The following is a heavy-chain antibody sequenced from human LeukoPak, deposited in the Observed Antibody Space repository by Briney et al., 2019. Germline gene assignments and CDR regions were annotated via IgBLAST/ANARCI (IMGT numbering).Heavy chain of an antibody. CDR2: ISYAGSDK. J-gene: IGHJ3*02. CDR1: GFTFSSHG. D-gene: IGHD6-19*01. Sequence: AGTLRLSCAASGFTFSSHGIHWVRQAPGKGLEWLAVISYAGSDKYYADSVKGRFTISRDNSKNTLYLQMNSLRAEDTAVYYCAKSSSGGWYLLGDAFDIWGQGTLVTVSS. V-gene: IGHV3-30*18. CDR3: AKSSSGGWYLLGDAFDI.